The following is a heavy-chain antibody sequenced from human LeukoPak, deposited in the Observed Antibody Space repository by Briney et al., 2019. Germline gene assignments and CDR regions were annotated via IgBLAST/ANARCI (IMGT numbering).Heavy chain of an antibody. CDR2: INSDGSST. V-gene: IGHV3-74*01. D-gene: IGHD6-13*01. Sequence: PGGSLRLSCAASGFTFSSYWMHWVRQAPGKGLVWVSRINSDGSSTSYADSVKGRFTISRDNAKNTLYLQMNSLRAEDTAVYYCASGGDSSSWSFNYYYMDVWGKGTTVTISS. J-gene: IGHJ6*03. CDR3: ASGGDSSSWSFNYYYMDV. CDR1: GFTFSSYW.